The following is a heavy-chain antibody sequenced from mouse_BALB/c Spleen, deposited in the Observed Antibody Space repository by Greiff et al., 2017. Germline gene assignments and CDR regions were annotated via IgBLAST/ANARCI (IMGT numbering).Heavy chain of an antibody. J-gene: IGHJ4*01. CDR1: GFSLTSYG. D-gene: IGHD1-1*01. V-gene: IGHV2-6-7*01. CDR3: ARGIYYSYAMDY. CDR2: IWGDGST. Sequence: VQLQQSGPGLVAPSQSLSITCTVSGFSLTSYGVNWVRQPPGKGLEWLGMIWGDGSTDYNSALKSRLSISKDNSKSQVFLKMNSLQTDDTARYYCARGIYYSYAMDYWGQGTSVTVSS.